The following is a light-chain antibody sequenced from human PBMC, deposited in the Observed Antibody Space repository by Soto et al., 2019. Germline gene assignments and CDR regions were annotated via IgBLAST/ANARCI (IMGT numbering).Light chain of an antibody. Sequence: SVLTQPPSASGSPGQSVTISCTGTSSDVGGYNYVSWYQQHPGKAPKLMIYEVSERPSGVPDRFSGSKPSNTASLTVSGLQAEDEADYYCSSYAGSNNFVFGTGTKV. V-gene: IGLV2-8*01. CDR3: SSYAGSNNFV. CDR2: EVS. CDR1: SSDVGGYNY. J-gene: IGLJ1*01.